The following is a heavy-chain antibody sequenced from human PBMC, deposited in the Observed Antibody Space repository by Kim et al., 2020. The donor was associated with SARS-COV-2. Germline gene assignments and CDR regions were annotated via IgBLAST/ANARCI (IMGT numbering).Heavy chain of an antibody. CDR3: ARQIPYGPPRTFDY. CDR2: IYYSGST. V-gene: IGHV4-31*03. D-gene: IGHD2-21*01. J-gene: IGHJ4*02. Sequence: SETLSLTCTVSGGSISSDGYYWSWIRQHPGKGLEWIGYIYYSGSTYYNPSLKSRVTISVDTSKNQFSLKLSSVTAADTAVYYCARQIPYGPPRTFDYWGQGTMVTVSS. CDR1: GGSISSDGYY.